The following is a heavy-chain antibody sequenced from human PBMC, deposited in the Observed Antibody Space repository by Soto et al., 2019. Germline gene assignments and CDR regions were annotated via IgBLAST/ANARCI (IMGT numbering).Heavy chain of an antibody. CDR1: GFTLNDFG. V-gene: IGHV1-18*01. Sequence: XSVKVSCKASGFTLNDFGFSWVRQAPGQGLEWMGWISGYDGNTNFAQKYEGRVTMTIDSSTSTAYMELRNLRSDDTAMYYCAREKWFGQTPFDSWGQGTLVTVSS. CDR3: AREKWFGQTPFDS. CDR2: ISGYDGNT. D-gene: IGHD3-10*01. J-gene: IGHJ4*02.